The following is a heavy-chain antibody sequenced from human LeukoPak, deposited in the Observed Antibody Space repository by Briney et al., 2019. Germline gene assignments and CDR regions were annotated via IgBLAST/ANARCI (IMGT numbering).Heavy chain of an antibody. CDR1: GGSLSSYS. Sequence: SETLSLTCTVSGGSLSSYSWNWIRQPAGKGLEWIGRIYTSGSTNYNPSLKSRVTMSVDTSKNQFSLKLSSVTAADTAIYYCARASSGSYYYFDYWGQGTLVTVSS. CDR3: ARASSGSYYYFDY. J-gene: IGHJ4*02. CDR2: IYTSGST. V-gene: IGHV4-4*07. D-gene: IGHD3-22*01.